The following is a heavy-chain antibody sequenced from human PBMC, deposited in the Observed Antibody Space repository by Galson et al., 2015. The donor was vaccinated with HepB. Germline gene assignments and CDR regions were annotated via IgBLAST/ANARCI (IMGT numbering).Heavy chain of an antibody. V-gene: IGHV1-69*04. CDR2: IIPNLDIT. J-gene: IGHJ4*02. Sequence: SVKVSCKASGDTFSRFAVNWVRQAPGQGLQWMGRIIPNLDITNYAQDFKGRVTITADKSTSTAFMELSSLGSEDTGTYYCARDREIYPYYFDYWGQGTLVTVSS. D-gene: IGHD3-10*01. CDR1: GDTFSRFA. CDR3: ARDREIYPYYFDY.